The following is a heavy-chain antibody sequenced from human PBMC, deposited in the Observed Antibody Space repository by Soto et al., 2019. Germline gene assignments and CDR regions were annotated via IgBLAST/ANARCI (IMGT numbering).Heavy chain of an antibody. Sequence: QVQLQESGPGLVKPSETLSLTCTVSGGSISSYYWRWIRQPPGKGLEWIGYIYYSGSTNYNPSLKSRVTISVDTSKNQFSLKLSSVTAADTAVYYCARASMITSGGVRGWFDPWGQGTLVTVSS. CDR3: ARASMITSGGVRGWFDP. J-gene: IGHJ5*02. CDR1: GGSISSYY. CDR2: IYYSGST. V-gene: IGHV4-59*01. D-gene: IGHD3-16*01.